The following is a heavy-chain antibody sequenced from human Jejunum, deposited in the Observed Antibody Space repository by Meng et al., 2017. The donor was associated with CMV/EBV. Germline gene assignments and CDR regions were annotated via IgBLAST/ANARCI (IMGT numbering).Heavy chain of an antibody. Sequence: SGFTISSFGMHWVRQAPGKGLEWLAFIRYDGTNKFYAGSVRGRFIISRDNSKNTVYLQMRSLGLEDRAVYYCAKDLDYMGGMDVWGQGTTVTVSS. V-gene: IGHV3-30*02. D-gene: IGHD4-11*01. CDR1: GFTISSFG. CDR3: AKDLDYMGGMDV. J-gene: IGHJ6*02. CDR2: IRYDGTNK.